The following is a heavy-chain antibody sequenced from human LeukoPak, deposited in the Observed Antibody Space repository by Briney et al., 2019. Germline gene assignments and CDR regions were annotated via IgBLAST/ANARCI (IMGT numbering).Heavy chain of an antibody. V-gene: IGHV1-69*05. CDR2: IIPIFGTT. J-gene: IGHJ4*02. CDR1: GGTFSSYA. CDR3: ARAPGYCSGGSCLDY. Sequence: SVKVSCKASGGTFSSYAISWVRQAPGQGLEWMGRIIPIFGTTNYAQKFQGRVTITTDESTSTAYMELSSLRSEDTAVYYCARAPGYCSGGSCLDYWGQGTLVTVSS. D-gene: IGHD2-15*01.